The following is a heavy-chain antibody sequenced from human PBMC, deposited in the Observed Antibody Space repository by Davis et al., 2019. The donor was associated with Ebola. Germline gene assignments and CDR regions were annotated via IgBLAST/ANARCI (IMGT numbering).Heavy chain of an antibody. CDR1: VITFSSYA. CDR3: AKDRYSYDLYYIDF. V-gene: IGHV3-23*01. D-gene: IGHD5-18*01. J-gene: IGHJ4*02. CDR2: ISGSGGST. Sequence: GGSLRLSCTDSVITFSSYAMTWVRQAPGKGLEWVSAISGSGGSTYYADSVKGRFTISRDNSKNTLYLQMNSLGAEDTAVYYCAKDRYSYDLYYIDFWGQGTLVTVSS.